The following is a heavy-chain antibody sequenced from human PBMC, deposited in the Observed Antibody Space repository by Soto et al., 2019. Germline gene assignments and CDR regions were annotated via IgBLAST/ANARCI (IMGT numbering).Heavy chain of an antibody. V-gene: IGHV3-23*01. CDR2: ISGSVVST. Sequence: DVQLLESGGGLVQPGGSLSLACEASGFTFSDHGMSWVRQAPGKGLEWVSAISGSVVSTYYANSVKGRFTISRDNSKNTMFLQMSSLRDEDTAVYYCAKDRTIAARTYDAWGQGALVTVSS. CDR1: GFTFSDHG. D-gene: IGHD6-13*01. CDR3: AKDRTIAARTYDA. J-gene: IGHJ5*02.